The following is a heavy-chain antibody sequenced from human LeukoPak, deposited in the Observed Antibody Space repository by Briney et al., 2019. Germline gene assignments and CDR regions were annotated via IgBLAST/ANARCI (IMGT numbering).Heavy chain of an antibody. J-gene: IGHJ6*03. CDR2: IKQDGSEK. Sequence: GGSLRLSCAASGFTFSSYWMSWVRQAPGKGLEWVANIKQDGSEKYYVDSVKGRFTISRDNAKNSLYLQMNSLRAEDTAVYYCARDGDYVFGYYYYMDVWGKGTTVTVSS. CDR1: GFTFSSYW. D-gene: IGHD4-17*01. V-gene: IGHV3-7*03. CDR3: ARDGDYVFGYYYYMDV.